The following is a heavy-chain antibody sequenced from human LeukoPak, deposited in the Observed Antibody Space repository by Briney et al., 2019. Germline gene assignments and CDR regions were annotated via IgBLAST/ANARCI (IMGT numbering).Heavy chain of an antibody. V-gene: IGHV3-21*01. CDR1: GFTFSSYS. CDR3: ASAYSSSWYPEYFQH. D-gene: IGHD6-13*01. J-gene: IGHJ1*01. Sequence: GGSLRLSCAASGFTFSSYSMNWVRQAPGKGLEWVPSISSSSSYIYYADSVKGRFTISRDNAKNSLYLQMNSLRAEDTAVYYCASAYSSSWYPEYFQHWGQGTLVTVSS. CDR2: ISSSSSYI.